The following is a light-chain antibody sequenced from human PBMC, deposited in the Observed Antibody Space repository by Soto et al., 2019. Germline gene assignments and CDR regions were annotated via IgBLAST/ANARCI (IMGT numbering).Light chain of an antibody. CDR2: EIN. Sequence: QSALTQPASVYGSPGQSITISCTGTIDDVGRYDYVSWYQQYPDKAPKLIIFEINNRPSGVSDRFSGSRSGNTASLTISGLQADDEGDYYGASYTNDSPLGGFXTGTKRTVL. V-gene: IGLV2-14*01. CDR1: IDDVGRYDY. J-gene: IGLJ1*01. CDR3: ASYTNDSPLGG.